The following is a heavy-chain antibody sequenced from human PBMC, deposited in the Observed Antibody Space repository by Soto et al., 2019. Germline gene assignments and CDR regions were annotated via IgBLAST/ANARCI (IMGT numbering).Heavy chain of an antibody. CDR1: GGSISNYY. Sequence: QVQLQESGPGLVKPSETLSLTCTVSGGSISNYYWSWIRQSPEKGLEWIGYISYSGSTSYNPSLKSRVPKQVDTSKNQFSRRLNSVTAAYTGVYYCARHERGATLTLYYWGQGTLVTVSS. CDR2: ISYSGST. CDR3: ARHERGATLTLYY. D-gene: IGHD1-26*01. V-gene: IGHV4-59*08. J-gene: IGHJ4*02.